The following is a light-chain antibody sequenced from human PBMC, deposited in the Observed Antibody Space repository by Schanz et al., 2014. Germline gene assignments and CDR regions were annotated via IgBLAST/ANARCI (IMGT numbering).Light chain of an antibody. V-gene: IGKV3-15*01. CDR1: QSVGRN. J-gene: IGKJ4*01. CDR3: QQYGLSPL. Sequence: EILMTQSPVTLSVSPGERVTLFCRASQSVGRNLAWYQQKPGQAPRLLIYGASTRATGIPAKFSGSGSETEFTLTISSLQSEDFAVYYCQQYGLSPLFGGGTKVEIK. CDR2: GAS.